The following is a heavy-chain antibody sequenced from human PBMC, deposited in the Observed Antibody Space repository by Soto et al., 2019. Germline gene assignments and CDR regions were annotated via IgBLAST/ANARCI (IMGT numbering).Heavy chain of an antibody. CDR3: AREDSRWFDP. J-gene: IGHJ5*02. Sequence: PSETMSLTSTVSDGSIRSYYWSWIRQPPGKGLEWIGYIYHSGTTSYNPSLKSRVTISINTSKNQFSLKLNSVTAADTAVYYCAREDSRWFDPWGQGTLVTVSS. CDR1: DGSIRSYY. V-gene: IGHV4-59*01. CDR2: IYHSGTT.